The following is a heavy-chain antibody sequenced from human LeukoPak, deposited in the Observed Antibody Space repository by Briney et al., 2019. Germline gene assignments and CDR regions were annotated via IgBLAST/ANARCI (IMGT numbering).Heavy chain of an antibody. V-gene: IGHV3-48*04. Sequence: PGGSLRLSCAASGFTFSSYGMHWVRQAPGKGLEWVSYISSSGSTIYYADSVKGRFTISRDNAKNSLYLQMNSLRAEDTAVYYCARERYSSSWAVFDYWGQGTLVTVSS. J-gene: IGHJ4*02. CDR3: ARERYSSSWAVFDY. CDR2: ISSSGSTI. D-gene: IGHD6-13*01. CDR1: GFTFSSYG.